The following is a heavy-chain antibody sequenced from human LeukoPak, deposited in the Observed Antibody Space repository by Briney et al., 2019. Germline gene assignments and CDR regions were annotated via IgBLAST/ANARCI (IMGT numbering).Heavy chain of an antibody. Sequence: PGGSLRLSCAASGFTFSSYWMSWVRQAPGKGLEWVANIKQGGSEKYYVDSVKGRFTISRDNAKNSLYLQMNSLRAEDTAVYYCARAEGDYYYYFYMDVWGKGTTVTVSS. CDR1: GFTFSSYW. V-gene: IGHV3-7*01. CDR2: IKQGGSEK. CDR3: ARAEGDYYYYFYMDV. J-gene: IGHJ6*03.